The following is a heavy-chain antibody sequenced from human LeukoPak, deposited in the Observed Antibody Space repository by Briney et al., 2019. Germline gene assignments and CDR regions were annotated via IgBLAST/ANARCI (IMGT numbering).Heavy chain of an antibody. CDR2: ISYDGSNK. Sequence: GGSLRLSCAASGFTFSSYGMHWVRQAPGEGLEWVAVISYDGSNKYYADSVKGRFTISRDNSKNTLYLQMNSLRAEDTAVYYCAKELTSSSGYLHYFDYWGQGTLVTVSS. D-gene: IGHD6-25*01. CDR3: AKELTSSSGYLHYFDY. V-gene: IGHV3-30*18. CDR1: GFTFSSYG. J-gene: IGHJ4*02.